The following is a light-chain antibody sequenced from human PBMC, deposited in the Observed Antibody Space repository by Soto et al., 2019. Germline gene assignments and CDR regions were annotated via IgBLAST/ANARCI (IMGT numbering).Light chain of an antibody. CDR2: RNN. V-gene: IGLV1-44*01. J-gene: IGLJ3*02. CDR3: ATWDDSLSGVE. CDR1: GSNIGRNS. Sequence: QSVLTQPPSTSRTPGQRVTIPCSGSGSNIGRNSVTWYQRLPGTAPKLLVYRNNQRPSGVPERFSGSKSGTSASLAISDLQSEDEADYYCATWDDSLSGVEFGGGTKVTVL.